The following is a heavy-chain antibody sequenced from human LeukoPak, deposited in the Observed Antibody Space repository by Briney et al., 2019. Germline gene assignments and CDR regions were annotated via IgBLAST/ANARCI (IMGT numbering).Heavy chain of an antibody. CDR3: AKSQRNDQQVVQRIDY. V-gene: IGHV3-23*01. Sequence: GGSLRLSCTASRFTFSTYAMSWVRQAPGKGLEWVSSISGSGDTTYYTGSVKGRFTISRDYSKNALYLQMSSLRAEDTAVYYCAKSQRNDQQVVQRIDYWGQGTLVTVSS. D-gene: IGHD2-2*01. CDR2: ISGSGDTT. CDR1: RFTFSTYA. J-gene: IGHJ4*02.